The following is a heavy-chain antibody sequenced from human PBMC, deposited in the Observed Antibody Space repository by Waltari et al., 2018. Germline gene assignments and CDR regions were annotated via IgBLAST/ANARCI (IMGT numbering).Heavy chain of an antibody. D-gene: IGHD6-19*01. CDR2: IYSGGST. CDR3: ARSYGEQWLTPFDY. CDR1: GFTVSSTY. Sequence: EVQLVESGGGLIQPGGSLRLSCAASGFTVSSTYMSWVRQAPGKGLEWVSVIYSGGSTYYADSVKGRFTISRDNSKNTLYLQMNSLRAEDTAVYYCARSYGEQWLTPFDYWGQGTLVTVSS. J-gene: IGHJ4*02. V-gene: IGHV3-53*01.